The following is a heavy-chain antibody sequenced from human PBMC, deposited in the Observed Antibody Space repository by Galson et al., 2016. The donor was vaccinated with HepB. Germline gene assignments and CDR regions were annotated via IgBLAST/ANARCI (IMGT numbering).Heavy chain of an antibody. Sequence: SLRLSCAASGFTFSSYAMSWVRQAPVKWLEWVSAISGSGGSTYSANSVKGRFTTSIDNTKNTLYLQMNSLRAEDTAVYSCAKVLTRFGGVIAIDAFDIWGQGTMVTVSS. V-gene: IGHV3-23*01. J-gene: IGHJ3*02. CDR1: GFTFSSYA. D-gene: IGHD3-16*02. CDR3: AKVLTRFGGVIAIDAFDI. CDR2: ISGSGGST.